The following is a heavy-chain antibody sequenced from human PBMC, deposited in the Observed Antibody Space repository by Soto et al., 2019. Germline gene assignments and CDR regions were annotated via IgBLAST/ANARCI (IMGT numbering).Heavy chain of an antibody. D-gene: IGHD4-17*01. CDR1: GYTFSGYA. V-gene: IGHV1-18*01. Sequence: QVQLVQSGAEVKKPGASVKVSCKASGYTFSGYAMGWVRQAPGQGLEWMGWISAYNGNTDYAQKFQGRVNMTTDTSSSTAYMELRSLTSDDTAVYYSARPFGDYGDYAWSLRYWGQGTLVTVSS. CDR3: ARPFGDYGDYAWSLRY. CDR2: ISAYNGNT. J-gene: IGHJ4*02.